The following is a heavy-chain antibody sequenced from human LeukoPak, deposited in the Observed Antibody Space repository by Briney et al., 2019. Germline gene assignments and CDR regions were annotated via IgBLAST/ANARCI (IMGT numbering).Heavy chain of an antibody. CDR2: IKKDGSQK. CDR3: TRVFGGYDVSDS. D-gene: IGHD3-3*01. J-gene: IGHJ4*02. Sequence: PGGSLRLSCAASGFTFSSFWMSWVRQAPGKGLEWVANIKKDGSQKYYVDSVEGRFTISRDNAENSLYLQMDSLRLDDTAVYYCTRVFGGYDVSDSWGQGTRVTVSS. V-gene: IGHV3-7*03. CDR1: GFTFSSFW.